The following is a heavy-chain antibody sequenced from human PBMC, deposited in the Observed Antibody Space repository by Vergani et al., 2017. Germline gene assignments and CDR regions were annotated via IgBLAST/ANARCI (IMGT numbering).Heavy chain of an antibody. D-gene: IGHD6-19*01. J-gene: IGHJ4*02. CDR1: GFTFDDYA. Sequence: EVQLVESGGGLVQPGRSLRLSCAASGFTFDDYAMHWVRQAPGKGLEWVSGISWNSGSIGYADSVKGRFTISRDNAKNSLYLQMNSLRAEDTAVYFCARDIPAITSGRSHYFDYWGQGTLVTVSS. V-gene: IGHV3-9*01. CDR2: ISWNSGSI. CDR3: ARDIPAITSGRSHYFDY.